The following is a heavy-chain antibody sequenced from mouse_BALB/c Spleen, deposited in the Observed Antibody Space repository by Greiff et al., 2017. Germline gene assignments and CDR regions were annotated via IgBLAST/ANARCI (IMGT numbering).Heavy chain of an antibody. D-gene: IGHD2-12*01. V-gene: IGHV3-2*02. Sequence: EVKLMESGPGLVKPSQSLSLTCTVTGYSITSDYAWNWIRQFPGNKLEWMGYISYGGSTSYNPSLKSRISITRDTSKNQFFLQLNSVTTEDTATCYCAIYDEGFDYWGQGTTLTVSS. J-gene: IGHJ2*01. CDR2: ISYGGST. CDR3: AIYDEGFDY. CDR1: GYSITSDYA.